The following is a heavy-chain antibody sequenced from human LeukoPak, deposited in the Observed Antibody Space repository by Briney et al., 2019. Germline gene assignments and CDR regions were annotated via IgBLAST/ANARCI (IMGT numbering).Heavy chain of an antibody. V-gene: IGHV4-4*07. D-gene: IGHD6-6*01. CDR2: IYTSGST. Sequence: SETLSLTCTVSGGSISSYYWSWIRQPAGKGLEWIGRIYTSGSTNYNPSLKSRVTMSVDTSKNQFSLKLSSVTAADTAVYYCAREEGMYSSSSLSYYYYYYMDVWGKGTTVTVSS. J-gene: IGHJ6*03. CDR3: AREEGMYSSSSLSYYYYYYMDV. CDR1: GGSISSYY.